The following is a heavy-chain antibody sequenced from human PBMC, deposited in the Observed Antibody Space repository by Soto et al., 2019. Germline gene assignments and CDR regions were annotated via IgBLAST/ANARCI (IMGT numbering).Heavy chain of an antibody. CDR3: ARDVGTQMDFWSTSGMDV. J-gene: IGHJ6*02. D-gene: IGHD3-3*01. V-gene: IGHV3-30-3*01. CDR2: ITYDGSTK. Sequence: QVHLVESGGGVVQPGRPLRLSCAASGLSFGDDAMHWVRQAPGKGLEWVAVITYDGSTKNYADSVRGRFTISRDNSKSTLYLHMDRLITDDTAVYYCARDVGTQMDFWSTSGMDVWGQGTTVTVSS. CDR1: GLSFGDDA.